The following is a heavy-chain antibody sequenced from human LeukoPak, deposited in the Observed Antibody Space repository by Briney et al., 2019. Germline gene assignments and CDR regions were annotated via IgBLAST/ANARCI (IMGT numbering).Heavy chain of an antibody. V-gene: IGHV4-30-4*08. CDR2: IYYSGST. CDR1: GGSISSGDYY. D-gene: IGHD3-10*01. CDR3: ARGLGEWTY. J-gene: IGHJ4*01. Sequence: SETLSPTCTVSGGSISSGDYYWSWIRQPPGKGLEWIGYIYYSGSTYYNPSLKSRVTISVDTSKNQFSLKLSSLTAADTAVYYCARGLGEWTYWGQGTLVTVSP.